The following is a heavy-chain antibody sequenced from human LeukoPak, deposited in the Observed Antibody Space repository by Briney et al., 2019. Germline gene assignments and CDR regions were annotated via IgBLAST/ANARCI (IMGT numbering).Heavy chain of an antibody. Sequence: GGSLRLSCAASGFTFSSYGMHWVRQAPGKGLEWVAFIRYDGSNKYYADSVKGRFTISRDNSKNTLYLQMNSLRAEDTAVYYCAKGRGYYDILTGWYYFDYWGQGTLVTVSS. D-gene: IGHD3-9*01. CDR3: AKGRGYYDILTGWYYFDY. CDR2: IRYDGSNK. CDR1: GFTFSSYG. J-gene: IGHJ4*02. V-gene: IGHV3-30*02.